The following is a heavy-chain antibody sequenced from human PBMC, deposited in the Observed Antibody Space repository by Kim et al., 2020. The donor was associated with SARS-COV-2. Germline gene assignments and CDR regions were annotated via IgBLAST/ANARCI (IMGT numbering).Heavy chain of an antibody. J-gene: IGHJ4*02. D-gene: IGHD5-12*01. CDR2: ISTNTGNP. CDR1: GYTFTTLG. CDR3: ASGYTGRIDC. V-gene: IGHV7-4-1*02. Sequence: ASVKVSCKASGYTFTTLGLNWVRQAPGQGLEWMGWISTNTGNPTYAQGFTGRFVFSLDTSVSTAYLQISSLKAEDTAVYFCASGYTGRIDCWGQGTLVTVSS.